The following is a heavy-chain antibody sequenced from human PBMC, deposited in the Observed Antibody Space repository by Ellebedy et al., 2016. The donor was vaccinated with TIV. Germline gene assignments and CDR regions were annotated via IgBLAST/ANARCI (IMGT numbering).Heavy chain of an antibody. J-gene: IGHJ5*02. Sequence: PGGSLRLSCAASGFSFRSYWMSWVRQAPGKGLEWVANIYQDGSDEYYVDSVKGRFTISRDNENKALFLQMNSLRVEDTAVYYCARRGSYGDYAVQINSWFDPWGRGTLVTVSS. D-gene: IGHD4-17*01. CDR3: ARRGSYGDYAVQINSWFDP. V-gene: IGHV3-7*01. CDR1: GFSFRSYW. CDR2: IYQDGSDE.